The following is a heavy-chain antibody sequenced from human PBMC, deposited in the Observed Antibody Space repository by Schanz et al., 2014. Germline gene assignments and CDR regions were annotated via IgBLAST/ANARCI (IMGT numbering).Heavy chain of an antibody. D-gene: IGHD3-3*01. CDR1: GITFSSHS. CDR2: ISSRSSHI. J-gene: IGHJ4*02. CDR3: VRDSFFAFDY. Sequence: EVHLVESGGGLVQPGGSLRLSCAASGITFSSHSMNWVRQAPGKGLEWVSSISSRSSHIYYADSVKGRFTVSRDNAKNSVYLQMNGLRVEDTAVYYCVRDSFFAFDYWGQGTLVTVSS. V-gene: IGHV3-21*01.